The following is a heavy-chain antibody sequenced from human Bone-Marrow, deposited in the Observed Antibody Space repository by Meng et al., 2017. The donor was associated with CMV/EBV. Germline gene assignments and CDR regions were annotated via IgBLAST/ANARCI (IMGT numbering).Heavy chain of an antibody. CDR1: GFTFSSYA. CDR3: ARFYRSSSGFDP. D-gene: IGHD3-16*02. Sequence: GESLKISCAASGFTFSSYAMSWVRQAPGKGLEWVSVIYSGGSSTYYADAVKGRFTISRDNSKNTLYLQMNSLRAEDTAVYYCARFYRSSSGFDPWGQGTLVTVSS. J-gene: IGHJ5*02. V-gene: IGHV3-23*03. CDR2: IYSGGSST.